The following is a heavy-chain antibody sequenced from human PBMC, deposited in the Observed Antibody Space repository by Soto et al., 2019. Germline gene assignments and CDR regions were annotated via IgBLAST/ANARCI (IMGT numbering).Heavy chain of an antibody. CDR3: AKNPGYYYDSTGYHFGY. J-gene: IGHJ4*02. V-gene: IGHV3-23*01. CDR1: EFTFSNYA. D-gene: IGHD3-22*01. Sequence: EVQLLESGGGLVQPGGSLRLSCAASEFTFSNYAMSWVRQAPGKGLEWVSAISYGGGTTYYADSVKGRFTISRDNSKNTLYLQMNSLRAEDTAVYYCAKNPGYYYDSTGYHFGYWGQGTLVTVSS. CDR2: ISYGGGTT.